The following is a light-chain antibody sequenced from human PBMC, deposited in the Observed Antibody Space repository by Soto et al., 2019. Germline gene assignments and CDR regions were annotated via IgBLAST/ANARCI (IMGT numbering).Light chain of an antibody. V-gene: IGKV3-20*01. CDR1: QSVTNNY. CDR2: GAS. CDR3: QQYGTSRT. Sequence: VLTQAPAALSVSPGERATLSCRASQSVTNNYLAWYQQRPGLAPRLLIYGASTRTAGIPDRFTGGGSGTDFTLTISRLEPEDFAVYYCQQYGTSRTFGQGTKVDIK. J-gene: IGKJ1*01.